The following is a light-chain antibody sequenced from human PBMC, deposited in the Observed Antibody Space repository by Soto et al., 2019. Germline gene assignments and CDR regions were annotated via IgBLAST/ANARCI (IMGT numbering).Light chain of an antibody. J-gene: IGLJ2*01. Sequence: QSALTQPASVSGSPGQSITISCTGTSSVVGGYNYVSWYQQHPGKAPKLMIYDVSNRPSGVSSRFSGSKSGNTASLSISGLQPEDEADYYCSSYTISSTVVFGGGTQLTVL. CDR2: DVS. CDR3: SSYTISSTVV. V-gene: IGLV2-14*01. CDR1: SSVVGGYNY.